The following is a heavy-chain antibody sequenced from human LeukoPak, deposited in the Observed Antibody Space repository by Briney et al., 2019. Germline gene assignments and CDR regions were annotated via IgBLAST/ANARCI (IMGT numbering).Heavy chain of an antibody. V-gene: IGHV1-46*01. CDR1: GYTFTTYY. D-gene: IGHD2-2*01. CDR2: INPSGGST. Sequence: GAAVKVSCKTSGYTFTTYYMHWVRQAPGQGLEWMGIINPSGGSTNEAQKFQGRVTMTRDTSTSTVYMELSSLRSEDTAVYYCARDRYCSSTSCYSGLGYYYYYMDVWGKGTTVTVSS. CDR3: ARDRYCSSTSCYSGLGYYYYYMDV. J-gene: IGHJ6*03.